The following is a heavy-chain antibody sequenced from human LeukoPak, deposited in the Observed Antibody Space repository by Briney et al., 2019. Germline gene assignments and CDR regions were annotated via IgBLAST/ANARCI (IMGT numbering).Heavy chain of an antibody. CDR2: ISYDGSNK. D-gene: IGHD2-15*01. J-gene: IGHJ4*02. CDR3: ARDPGYCSGGSCRPTGSDY. Sequence: PGRSLRLSCAASGFTFSSHAMHWVRQAPGKGLEWVAVISYDGSNKYYADSVKGRFTISRDNSKNTLYLQMNSLRAEDTAVYYCARDPGYCSGGSCRPTGSDYWGQGTLVTVSS. CDR1: GFTFSSHA. V-gene: IGHV3-30-3*01.